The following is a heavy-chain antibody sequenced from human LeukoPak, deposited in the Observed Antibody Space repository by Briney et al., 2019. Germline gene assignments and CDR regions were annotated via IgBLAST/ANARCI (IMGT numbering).Heavy chain of an antibody. CDR2: INPNSGGT. Sequence: ASVKVSCKASGYTFTGYYMHWVRQAPGHGLEWMGWINPNSGGTNFVPKFQARVTMTTDMSISTAYMELSRLRSDDTAVYYCRTDRYGDYGDYIDYWGQGTLVTVSS. CDR1: GYTFTGYY. D-gene: IGHD4-17*01. J-gene: IGHJ4*02. V-gene: IGHV1-2*02. CDR3: RTDRYGDYGDYIDY.